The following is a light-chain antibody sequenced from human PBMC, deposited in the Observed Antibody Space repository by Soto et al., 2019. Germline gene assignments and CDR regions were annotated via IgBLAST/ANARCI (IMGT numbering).Light chain of an antibody. CDR1: SSAVGGYKY. V-gene: IGLV2-8*01. CDR2: EVS. Sequence: QSALTQPPSAAGSPGQSVTISCTGTSSAVGGYKYVSWYQQHPGKAPKLMIYEVSKRPSGVPDRFSGSKSGNTASLTVSGLQAEDEADYYCSSYAGSNNRVVFGGGTKLTVL. J-gene: IGLJ2*01. CDR3: SSYAGSNNRVV.